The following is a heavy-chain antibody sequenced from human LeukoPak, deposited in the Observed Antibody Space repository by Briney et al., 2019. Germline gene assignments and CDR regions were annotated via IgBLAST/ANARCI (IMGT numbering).Heavy chain of an antibody. CDR2: IKQDGSEK. Sequence: GGSLRLSCAASGFSFSTSTMNWVRQAPGKGLEWVANIKQDGSEKYYVDSVKGRFTISRDNAKNSLYLQMNSLRAEDTAVYYCAREVDLATTTALHWYFDLWGRGTLVTVSS. V-gene: IGHV3-7*01. CDR1: GFSFSTST. J-gene: IGHJ2*01. D-gene: IGHD5-24*01. CDR3: AREVDLATTTALHWYFDL.